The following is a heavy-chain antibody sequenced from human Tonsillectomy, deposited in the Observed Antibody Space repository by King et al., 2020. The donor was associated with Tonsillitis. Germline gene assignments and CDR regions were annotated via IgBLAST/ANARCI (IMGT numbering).Heavy chain of an antibody. Sequence: VQLAESGGGLVQPGGSLRLSCAASGFSFSNYAMNWVRQAPGKGLEWVSGISASGGSTYYADSVKGRFTISRDNSKNTLYLQMNSLRAEDTAVYYCAKAAYTYYYYYMDVWGSGTTVTVSS. D-gene: IGHD4-11*01. CDR3: AKAAYTYYYYYMDV. CDR2: ISASGGST. CDR1: GFSFSNYA. V-gene: IGHV3-23*04. J-gene: IGHJ6*03.